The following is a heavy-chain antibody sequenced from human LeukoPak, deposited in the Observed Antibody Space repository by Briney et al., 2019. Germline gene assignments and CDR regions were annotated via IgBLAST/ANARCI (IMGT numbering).Heavy chain of an antibody. CDR3: ARTSLGYSYGFGY. J-gene: IGHJ4*02. D-gene: IGHD5-18*01. Sequence: GGSLRLPCAASGFTFSSYSMNWVRQAPGKGLEWVSSISSSSSYIYYADSVKGRFTISRDNAKNSLYLQMNSLRAEDTAVYYCARTSLGYSYGFGYWGQGTLVTVSS. CDR2: ISSSSSYI. CDR1: GFTFSSYS. V-gene: IGHV3-21*01.